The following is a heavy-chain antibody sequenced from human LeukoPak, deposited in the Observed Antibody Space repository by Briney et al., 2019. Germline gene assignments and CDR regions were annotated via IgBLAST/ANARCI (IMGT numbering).Heavy chain of an antibody. D-gene: IGHD4-11*01. CDR2: IIPIFGTA. CDR3: ATSSTVTTDWFDP. Sequence: SMKVSCKASGGTFSSYAISWVRQAPGQGLEWMGGIIPIFGTANYAQKFQGRVTITTDESTSTAYMELSSLRSEDTAVYYCATSSTVTTDWFDPWGQGTLVTVSS. V-gene: IGHV1-69*05. J-gene: IGHJ5*02. CDR1: GGTFSSYA.